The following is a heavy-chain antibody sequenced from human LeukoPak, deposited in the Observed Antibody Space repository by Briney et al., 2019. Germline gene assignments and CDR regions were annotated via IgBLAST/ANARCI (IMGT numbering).Heavy chain of an antibody. J-gene: IGHJ6*02. V-gene: IGHV3-53*01. CDR2: IYSGGST. CDR3: ASKDTTVTTWYYYYGMDV. Sequence: GGSLRLSGAASGFTVSSNNMSGVRQAPGKGLEGVSVIYSGGSTYYADSVKGRFTISRDNSKNTLYLQMNSLRAEDTAVYYCASKDTTVTTWYYYYGMDVWGQGTTVTVSS. CDR1: GFTVSSNN. D-gene: IGHD4-17*01.